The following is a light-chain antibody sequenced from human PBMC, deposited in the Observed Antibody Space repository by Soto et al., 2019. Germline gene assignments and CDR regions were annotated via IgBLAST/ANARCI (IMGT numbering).Light chain of an antibody. V-gene: IGLV2-14*01. CDR1: SSDVGGHNY. CDR3: SSYTVTTTRDGRV. Sequence: QSALTQPASVSGSPGQSIAISCTGTSSDVGGHNYVSWYQQRPGKAPELIIYDVTNRPSGVSNRFSGSKSGNTASLTISGLQAEDEADYYCSSYTVTTTRDGRVFGGGTKVTV. J-gene: IGLJ3*02. CDR2: DVT.